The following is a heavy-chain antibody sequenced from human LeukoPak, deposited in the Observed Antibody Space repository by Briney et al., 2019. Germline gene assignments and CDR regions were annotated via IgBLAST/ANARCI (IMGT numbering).Heavy chain of an antibody. CDR3: ASLVDDYVWGSYRSYYFDY. D-gene: IGHD3-16*02. J-gene: IGHJ4*02. CDR2: IYHSGST. Sequence: PSETLSLTCAVSGYSISSGYYWGWIRQPPGEGLEWIGSIYHSGSTYYNPSLKSRVTISVDTSKNQFSLKLSSVTAADTAVYYCASLVDDYVWGSYRSYYFDYWGQGTLVTVSS. V-gene: IGHV4-38-2*01. CDR1: GYSISSGYY.